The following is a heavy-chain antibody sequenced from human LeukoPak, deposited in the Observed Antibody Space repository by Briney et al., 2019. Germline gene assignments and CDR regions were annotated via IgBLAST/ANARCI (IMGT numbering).Heavy chain of an antibody. D-gene: IGHD4-17*01. Sequence: TSETLSLTCTVSGGSISSSSYYWGWIRQPPGKGLEWIGSIYYSGSTYYNPSLKSRVTISVDTSKNQFSLKPSSVTAADTAVYYCARKGGSYGDYFDYWGQGTLVTVSS. V-gene: IGHV4-39*07. J-gene: IGHJ4*02. CDR2: IYYSGST. CDR3: ARKGGSYGDYFDY. CDR1: GGSISSSSYY.